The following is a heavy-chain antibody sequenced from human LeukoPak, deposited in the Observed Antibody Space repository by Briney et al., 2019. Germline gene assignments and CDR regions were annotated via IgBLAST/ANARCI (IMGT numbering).Heavy chain of an antibody. CDR3: ARGRDSTTRWALNY. V-gene: IGHV1-2*02. CDR2: INPNSGGT. J-gene: IGHJ4*02. CDR1: GYTFTGYY. D-gene: IGHD1-14*01. Sequence: ASVKVSCKASGYTFTGYYMHWVQQAPGQGLEWMGWINPNSGGTNYAQKFQGRVTMTRDTSISTAYMELSRLRSDDTAVYYCARGRDSTTRWALNYWGQGTLVTASS.